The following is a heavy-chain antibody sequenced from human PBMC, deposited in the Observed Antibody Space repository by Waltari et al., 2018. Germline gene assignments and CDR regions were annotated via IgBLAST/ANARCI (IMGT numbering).Heavy chain of an antibody. J-gene: IGHJ3*02. D-gene: IGHD2-21*01. Sequence: EGMLVESGGGFVQPGGSLQLSCAGSGFTFRCSWMSWVSQAPGKGLEWVANIKEDGSEKDYVDSVKCRFTLSRDNAKDSVYLQMNTLKDEDTAIYYCAIGGVMDDALDMWGQGTMVIVS. V-gene: IGHV3-7*01. CDR2: IKEDGSEK. CDR1: GFTFRCSW. CDR3: AIGGVMDDALDM.